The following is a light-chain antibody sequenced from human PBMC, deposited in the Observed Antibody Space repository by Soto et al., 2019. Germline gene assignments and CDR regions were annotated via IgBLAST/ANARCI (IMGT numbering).Light chain of an antibody. CDR3: QCYDSSRRGWV. V-gene: IGLV1-40*01. CDR1: SSNIGAGYD. J-gene: IGLJ3*02. CDR2: GNS. Sequence: QSVLTQPPSVSGAPGQRVTISCTGSSSNIGAGYDVHWYQQLPGTAPKLLIYGNSNRPSGVPDRFSGSKSGTSASLAITGLQAEDEADYYCQCYDSSRRGWVFGGGTKLTVL.